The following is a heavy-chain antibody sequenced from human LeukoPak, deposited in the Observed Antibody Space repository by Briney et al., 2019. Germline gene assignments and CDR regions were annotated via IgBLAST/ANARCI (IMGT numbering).Heavy chain of an antibody. Sequence: PSETLSLTCTVSGGSISSSSYYWGWIRQPPGKGLEWIGSIYYSGSTYYNPSLKSRVTISVDKSKNQFSLKLSSVTAADTAVYYCARDIKGRTYYYDSSGQRNNWFDPWGQGTLVTVSS. V-gene: IGHV4-39*07. D-gene: IGHD3-22*01. CDR1: GGSISSSSYY. J-gene: IGHJ5*02. CDR2: IYYSGST. CDR3: ARDIKGRTYYYDSSGQRNNWFDP.